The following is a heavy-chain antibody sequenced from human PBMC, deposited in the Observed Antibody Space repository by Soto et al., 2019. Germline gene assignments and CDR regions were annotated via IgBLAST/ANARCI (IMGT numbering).Heavy chain of an antibody. CDR2: ISAYNGNT. V-gene: IGHV1-18*01. J-gene: IGHJ4*02. D-gene: IGHD4-17*01. Sequence: ASVKVSCKASGYTFTSYAFSWVRQAPGQGLEWMGWISAYNGNTNYAQKLKGRVTMTTDTSTSTAYMEMRSLRSDDTAVYYCARDRYGDPFDYWGQGTLVTVSS. CDR3: ARDRYGDPFDY. CDR1: GYTFTSYA.